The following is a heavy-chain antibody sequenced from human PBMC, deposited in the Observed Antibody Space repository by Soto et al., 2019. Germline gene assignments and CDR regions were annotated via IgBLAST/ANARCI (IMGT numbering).Heavy chain of an antibody. D-gene: IGHD3-10*01. J-gene: IGHJ6*02. CDR2: ISPDGRTK. V-gene: IGHV3-7*01. CDR1: GFNFNTCW. CDR3: ARNSICQLGRGCGMDV. Sequence: GGSLRLSCAASGFNFNTCWMSWVRQAPGKGLEWVANISPDGRTKYYMDSVKGRFTISRDNSKNTLYLQMNSLRAEDTAVYYCARNSICQLGRGCGMDVWGQGTTVTVSS.